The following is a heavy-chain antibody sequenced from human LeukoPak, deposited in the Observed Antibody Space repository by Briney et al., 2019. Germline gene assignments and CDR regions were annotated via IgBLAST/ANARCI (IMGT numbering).Heavy chain of an antibody. J-gene: IGHJ3*02. V-gene: IGHV1-69*13. D-gene: IGHD3-22*01. CDR1: GGTFSSYA. Sequence: SVKVSCKASGGTFSSYAISWVRQAPGQGLEWMGGIIPIFGTANYAQKFQGRATITADESTSTAYMELSSLRSEDTAVYYCASPASYYYDSSGYEAFDIWGQGTMVTVSS. CDR2: IIPIFGTA. CDR3: ASPASYYYDSSGYEAFDI.